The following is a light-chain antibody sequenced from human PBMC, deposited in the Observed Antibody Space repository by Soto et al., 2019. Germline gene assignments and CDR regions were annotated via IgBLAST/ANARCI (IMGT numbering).Light chain of an antibody. J-gene: IGKJ5*01. V-gene: IGKV3-15*01. CDR3: QQYNNWPIT. CDR2: GAS. Sequence: EIGMTQSPATLSGSAGERATLSCGASQSVSSNLAWYQQKPGQAPRLLIYGASTRATGIPARFSGSGYGTEFNLTISSLQSEDFAVYYCQQYNNWPITFGQGTRLEIK. CDR1: QSVSSN.